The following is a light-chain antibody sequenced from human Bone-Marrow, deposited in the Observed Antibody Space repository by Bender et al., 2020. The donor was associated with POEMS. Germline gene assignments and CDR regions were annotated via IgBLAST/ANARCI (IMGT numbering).Light chain of an antibody. CDR3: GSYTSRNTLV. V-gene: IGLV2-14*02. CDR2: DVS. Sequence: QSALIQPASVSGSPGQSITISCIGTANDIGTYNLVSWYQQHPGKAPKLIISDVSERPSGVSSRFSGFKSGNTASLTISGLQPEDDADYYCGSYTSRNTLVFGGGTKLTVL. J-gene: IGLJ3*02. CDR1: ANDIGTYNL.